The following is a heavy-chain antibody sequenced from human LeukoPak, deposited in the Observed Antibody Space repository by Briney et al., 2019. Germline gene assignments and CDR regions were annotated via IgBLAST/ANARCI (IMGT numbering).Heavy chain of an antibody. J-gene: IGHJ3*02. V-gene: IGHV4-34*01. CDR1: GGAFNAYY. Sequence: SETLSLTCAVYGGAFNAYYWNWIRQPPGKGLEWIGEINHSGSTNYNPSLKSRVTISVDKSKNQFSLKLTSVTAADTAVYYCARLQRITMNAFDIWGQGTMVTVSS. CDR2: INHSGST. D-gene: IGHD3-22*01. CDR3: ARLQRITMNAFDI.